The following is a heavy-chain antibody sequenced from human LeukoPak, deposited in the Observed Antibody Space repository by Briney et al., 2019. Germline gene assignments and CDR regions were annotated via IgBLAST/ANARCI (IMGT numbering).Heavy chain of an antibody. CDR3: ARTLDYGDSGFDY. CDR2: ISSSSSYI. V-gene: IGHV3-21*01. CDR1: GFTFSSYS. D-gene: IGHD4-17*01. Sequence: GGSLRLSCAASGFTFSSYSMNWVRQAPGKGLEWVSSISSSSSYIYYADSVKGRFTISRDNAKDSLYLQMNSLRAEDTAVYYCARTLDYGDSGFDYWGQGTLVTVSS. J-gene: IGHJ4*02.